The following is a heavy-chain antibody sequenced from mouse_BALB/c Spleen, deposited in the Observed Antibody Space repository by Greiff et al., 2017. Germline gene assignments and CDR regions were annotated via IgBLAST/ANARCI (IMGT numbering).Heavy chain of an antibody. CDR1: GYSITSDYA. D-gene: IGHD2-10*01. V-gene: IGHV3-2*02. J-gene: IGHJ4*01. CDR2: ISYSGST. Sequence: EVKLQESGPGLVKPSQSLSLTCTVTGYSITSDYAWNWIRQFPGNKLEWMGYISYSGSTSYNPSLKSRISITRDTSKNQFFLQLNSVTTEDTATYYCARGTYYGNYRYAMDYWGQGTSVTVSS. CDR3: ARGTYYGNYRYAMDY.